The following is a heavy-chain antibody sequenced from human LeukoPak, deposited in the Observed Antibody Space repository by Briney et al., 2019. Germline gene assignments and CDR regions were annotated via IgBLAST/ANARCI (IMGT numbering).Heavy chain of an antibody. Sequence: PSQTLSLTCTVSGGSISSGGYYWSRLRQHPGKGLEWIGYIYYSGSTYYNPSLKSRVTISVDTSKNQFSLKLSSVTAADTAFYSCARTPVAGPDGSFGYWGQGTLVTVS. D-gene: IGHD6-19*01. V-gene: IGHV4-31*03. J-gene: IGHJ4*02. CDR2: IYYSGST. CDR3: ARTPVAGPDGSFGY. CDR1: GGSISSGGYY.